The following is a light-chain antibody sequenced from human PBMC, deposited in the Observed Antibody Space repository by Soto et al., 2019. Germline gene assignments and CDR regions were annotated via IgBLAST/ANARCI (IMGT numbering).Light chain of an antibody. CDR2: GAS. V-gene: IGKV3-20*01. J-gene: IGKJ1*01. CDR1: QSISGSQ. CDR3: QQYGDSPWT. Sequence: EIVLTQSPGTLSLSPGERGTLSCRASQSISGSQLAWYQQKPGQAPRLLIYGASNRATGIPDRFSGSGSGTDFTLAVSRLEPEDFAVYYCQQYGDSPWTFGRGTRWIS.